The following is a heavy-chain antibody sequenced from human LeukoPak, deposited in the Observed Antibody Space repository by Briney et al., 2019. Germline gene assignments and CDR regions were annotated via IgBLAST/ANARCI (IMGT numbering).Heavy chain of an antibody. CDR2: INWNGGST. CDR3: AKNQEPEY. J-gene: IGHJ4*02. Sequence: RAGGSLRLSCVASGFTFDGYGMSWVRQAPGKGLEWVSGINWNGGSTNYAYSVKGRFSISRDNAKNSLFLQMYSLRAEDTAFYYCAKNQEPEYLGQGTLVTVSA. CDR1: GFTFDGYG. D-gene: IGHD1-14*01. V-gene: IGHV3-20*04.